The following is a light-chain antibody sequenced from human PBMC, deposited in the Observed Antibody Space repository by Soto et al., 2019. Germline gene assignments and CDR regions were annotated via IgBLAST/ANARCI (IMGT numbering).Light chain of an antibody. CDR3: PPWDASMYGRA. CDR1: STHIRANT. V-gene: IGLV1-44*01. J-gene: IGLJ1*01. Sequence: SGLTRARSASGTPGRIVTSSCSGSSTHIRANTVNCSQQLPGTAPQLLLSTNDQRTSGVPDRFSGSKSRTSASLAISGLQSEDDADYYRPPWDASMYGRAFGRATTVT. CDR2: TND.